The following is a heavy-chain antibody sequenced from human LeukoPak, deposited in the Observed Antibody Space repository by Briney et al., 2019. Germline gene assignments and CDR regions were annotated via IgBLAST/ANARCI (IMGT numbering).Heavy chain of an antibody. V-gene: IGHV3-11*06. CDR2: ISGSGGDT. D-gene: IGHD1-1*01. J-gene: IGHJ4*02. CDR3: ARHPRTVRI. Sequence: GGSLRLSCAASGFTFTDSYMTWVRQAPGKGLEWLSYISGSGGDTNYADSVRGRFTISRDNAKNSLYLQMNSLRVEDTAVYYCARHPRTVRIWGQGTLVTVSS. CDR1: GFTFTDSY.